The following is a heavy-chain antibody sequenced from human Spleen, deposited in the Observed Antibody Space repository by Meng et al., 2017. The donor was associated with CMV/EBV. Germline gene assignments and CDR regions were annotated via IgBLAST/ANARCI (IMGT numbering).Heavy chain of an antibody. CDR2: VRYAGTEK. CDR3: ARDGPVSQGFAY. CDR1: GFTFSSYA. Sequence: GGSLRLSCAASGFTFSSYAMHWVRQAPGKGLEWVAYVRYAGTEKYYADSVKGRFTISRDNSKNTLYLQTNNLRAEDTAVYYCARDGPVSQGFAYWGQGTLVTVSS. V-gene: IGHV3-30*02. J-gene: IGHJ4*02.